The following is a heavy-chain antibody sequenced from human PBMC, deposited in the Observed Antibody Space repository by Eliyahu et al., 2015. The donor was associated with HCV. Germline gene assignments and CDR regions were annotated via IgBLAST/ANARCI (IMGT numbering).Heavy chain of an antibody. V-gene: IGHV4-34*02. CDR1: GGSFSGYY. D-gene: IGHD3-16*01. J-gene: IGHJ3*02. Sequence: QVQLQQEGAGLLKPSETLSLTCAVSGGSFSGYYWSWIRQPPGKGLEWIGEINHSGGTDYNPSLKSRVSMSVDTSKKQFSLSLTSVTAADTAVYYCARGYDYRVDAFDIWGQGTLVTVSS. CDR3: ARGYDYRVDAFDI. CDR2: INHSGGT.